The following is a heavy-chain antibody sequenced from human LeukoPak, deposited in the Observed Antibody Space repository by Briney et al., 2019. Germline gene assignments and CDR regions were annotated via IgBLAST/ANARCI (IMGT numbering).Heavy chain of an antibody. CDR1: GFTFSSSS. V-gene: IGHV3-23*01. Sequence: GGSLRLSCAASGFTFSSSSISWVRQAPGKGLEWVSAITDAVGSTHYADSVKGRFTISSDNSKNTVYLQMNSLRAEDTAVYYCAKWKYSNSGIDDYWGQGTLVTVSS. D-gene: IGHD6-6*01. CDR3: AKWKYSNSGIDDY. CDR2: ITDAVGST. J-gene: IGHJ4*02.